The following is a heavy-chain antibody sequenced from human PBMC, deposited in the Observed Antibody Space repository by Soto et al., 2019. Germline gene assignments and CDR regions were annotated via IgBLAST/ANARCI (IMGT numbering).Heavy chain of an antibody. J-gene: IGHJ3*02. D-gene: IGHD6-13*01. CDR1: GYTFTSYD. CDR2: MNPNSGNT. CDR3: ARGGSQQLAGEAFDI. V-gene: IGHV1-8*01. Sequence: VKVSCKASGYTFTSYDINWVRQATGQGLEWMGWMNPNSGNTGYAQKFQGRVTMTRNTSISTAYMELSNLRSEDTAVYYCARGGSQQLAGEAFDIWGQGTMVTVSS.